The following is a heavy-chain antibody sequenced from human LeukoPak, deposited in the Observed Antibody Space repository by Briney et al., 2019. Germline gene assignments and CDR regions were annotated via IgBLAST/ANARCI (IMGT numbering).Heavy chain of an antibody. V-gene: IGHV3-66*01. CDR2: IYSGGST. Sequence: PGGSLRLSCAASGFTVSSNYMSWVRQAPGKGLEWVSVIYSGGSTYYADSVKGRFTISRDNSKNTVYLQMNSLRAEDTAVYYCARDSRNYYDSSGYYYIPFDSWGQGTLVTVSS. CDR3: ARDSRNYYDSSGYYYIPFDS. CDR1: GFTVSSNY. J-gene: IGHJ4*02. D-gene: IGHD3-22*01.